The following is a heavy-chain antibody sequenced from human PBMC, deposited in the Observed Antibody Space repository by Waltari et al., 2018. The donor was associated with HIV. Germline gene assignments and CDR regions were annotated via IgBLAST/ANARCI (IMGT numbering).Heavy chain of an antibody. CDR2: ASHSGGT. CDR3: ARAGVVPALFDL. Sequence: QVQLSESGPGLVKLSETLSLTCTVSESYINADNYCGWIRRPPGKVLEWLGSASHSGGTLHNASLQSRVTISVDRSKNQFTLKMNSVSAADTAVYYCARAGVVPALFDLWGRGTLVTVSS. CDR1: ESYINADNY. D-gene: IGHD3-3*01. J-gene: IGHJ2*01. V-gene: IGHV4-38-2*02.